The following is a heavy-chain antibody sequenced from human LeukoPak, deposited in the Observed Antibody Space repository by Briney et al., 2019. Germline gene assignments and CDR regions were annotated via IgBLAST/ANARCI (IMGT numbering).Heavy chain of an antibody. CDR2: ISGDGGST. CDR1: GFTFDDYA. J-gene: IGHJ4*02. V-gene: IGHV3-43*02. CDR3: AKIPFCSGGSCYESPDY. D-gene: IGHD2-15*01. Sequence: GGSLRLSCAASGFTFDDYAMHWVRQAPGKGLEWVSLISGDGGSTYYADSVKGRFTISRDNSKNSLYLQMNSLRTEDTALYYCAKIPFCSGGSCYESPDYWGQGTLVTVTS.